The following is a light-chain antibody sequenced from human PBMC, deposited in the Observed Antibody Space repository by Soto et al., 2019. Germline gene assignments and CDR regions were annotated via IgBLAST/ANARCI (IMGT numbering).Light chain of an antibody. Sequence: QSVLTQPPSASGTPGQRVTISCSGSSSNIGRNTVNWYQQLPGTAPKLLIYGNDQRPSGVPDRFSGSKSGTSASLAISGLQSEDEADYFCSAWDDSLRGWVFGGGTKVTVL. CDR3: SAWDDSLRGWV. CDR1: SSNIGRNT. V-gene: IGLV1-44*01. CDR2: GND. J-gene: IGLJ3*02.